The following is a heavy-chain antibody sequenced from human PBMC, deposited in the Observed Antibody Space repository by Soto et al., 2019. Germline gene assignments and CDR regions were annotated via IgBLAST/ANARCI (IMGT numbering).Heavy chain of an antibody. CDR1: GFSLSTSGVG. CDR3: AHSRRLSGYEYYYYYYAMDV. V-gene: IGHV2-5*02. J-gene: IGHJ6*02. Sequence: QITLKESGPTLVKPTQTLTLTCTFSGFSLSTSGVGVGWIRQPPGKALEWLALIYWDDDKRYSPSLKSSLTITKDTSKNQVVLTMTNMDHVDTATYYCAHSRRLSGYEYYYYYYAMDVWGQGTTVTVSS. CDR2: IYWDDDK. D-gene: IGHD5-12*01.